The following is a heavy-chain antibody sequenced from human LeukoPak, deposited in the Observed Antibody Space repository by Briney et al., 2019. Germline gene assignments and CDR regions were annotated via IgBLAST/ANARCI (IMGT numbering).Heavy chain of an antibody. Sequence: GGSLRLSCAASGFTFSSCWMSWVRQAPGKGLEWVANIKQDGSEKYYVDSVKGRFTISRDNAKNSLYLQMNSLRAEDTAVYYCARASGWYDSIDYWGQGTLVTVSS. CDR3: ARASGWYDSIDY. J-gene: IGHJ4*02. V-gene: IGHV3-7*01. D-gene: IGHD6-19*01. CDR1: GFTFSSCW. CDR2: IKQDGSEK.